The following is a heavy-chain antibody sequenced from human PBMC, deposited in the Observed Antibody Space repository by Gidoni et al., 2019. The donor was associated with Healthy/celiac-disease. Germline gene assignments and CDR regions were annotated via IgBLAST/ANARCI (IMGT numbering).Heavy chain of an antibody. CDR1: GYTFPSYG. CDR3: ARYSALWLHPDFDY. Sequence: QVQLVQSGAEVKKPGASVKVSCQASGYTFPSYGIRWVRQAPGQWLEWMGWISAYNGNTNYAQKLQGRVTMTTDTSTSTAYMELRSLRSDDTAVYYCARYSALWLHPDFDYWGQGTLVTVSS. J-gene: IGHJ4*02. CDR2: ISAYNGNT. D-gene: IGHD5-18*01. V-gene: IGHV1-18*01.